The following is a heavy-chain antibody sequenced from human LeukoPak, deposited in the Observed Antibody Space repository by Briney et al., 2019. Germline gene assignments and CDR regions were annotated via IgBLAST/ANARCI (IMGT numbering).Heavy chain of an antibody. CDR3: ARGRTYYGSGSSDY. CDR1: GGSFSGYY. J-gene: IGHJ4*02. V-gene: IGHV4-34*01. D-gene: IGHD3-10*01. Sequence: PSETLSLTCAAYGGSFSGYYWSWIRQPPGKGLERIGEINHSGSTNYNPSLKSRVTISVDTSKNQFSLKLSSVTAADTAVYYCARGRTYYGSGSSDYWGQGTLVTVSS. CDR2: INHSGST.